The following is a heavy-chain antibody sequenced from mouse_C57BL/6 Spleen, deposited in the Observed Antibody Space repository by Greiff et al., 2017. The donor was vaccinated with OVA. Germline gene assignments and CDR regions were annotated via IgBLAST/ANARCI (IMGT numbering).Heavy chain of an antibody. CDR1: GYTFTSYW. D-gene: IGHD1-1*01. CDR3: ARTYYYGSSLYYFDY. Sequence: QVQLKQPGAELVKPGASVKLSCKASGYTFTSYWMQWVKQRPGQGLEWIGEIDPSDSYTNSNQKFKGKATLTVDTSSSTAYMQLSSLTSEDSAVYYCARTYYYGSSLYYFDYWGQGTTLTVSS. CDR2: IDPSDSYT. V-gene: IGHV1-50*01. J-gene: IGHJ2*01.